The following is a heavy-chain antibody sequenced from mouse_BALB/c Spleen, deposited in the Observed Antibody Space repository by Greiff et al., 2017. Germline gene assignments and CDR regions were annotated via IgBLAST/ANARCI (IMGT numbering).Heavy chain of an antibody. CDR2: ISSGGSYT. CDR3: TRDGYDYDEDY. V-gene: IGHV5-6-4*01. J-gene: IGHJ2*01. CDR1: GFTFSSYT. Sequence: EVQGVESGGGLVKPGGSLKLSCAASGFTFSSYTMSWVRQTPEKRLEWVATISSGGSYTYYPDSVKGRFTISRDNAKNTLYLQMSSLKSEDTAMYYCTRDGYDYDEDYWGQGTTLTVSS. D-gene: IGHD2-4*01.